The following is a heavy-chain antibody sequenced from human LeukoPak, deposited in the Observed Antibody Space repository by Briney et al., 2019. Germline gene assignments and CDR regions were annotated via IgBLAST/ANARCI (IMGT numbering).Heavy chain of an antibody. CDR1: GYSISSGYY. J-gene: IGHJ4*02. CDR3: ARTYYYDSSGYYDY. V-gene: IGHV4-38-2*02. D-gene: IGHD3-22*01. Sequence: SDTLSLTCTVSGYSISSGYYWGWIRQPPGKGLEWIGSIYHSGSTYYNPSLKSRVTISVDTSKNQFSLKLSSVTAADTAAYYCARTYYYDSSGYYDYWGQGTLVTVSS. CDR2: IYHSGST.